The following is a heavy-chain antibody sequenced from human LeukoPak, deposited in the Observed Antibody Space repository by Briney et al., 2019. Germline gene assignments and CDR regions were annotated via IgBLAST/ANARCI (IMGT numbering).Heavy chain of an antibody. J-gene: IGHJ3*02. CDR1: GYTFNSYG. D-gene: IGHD6-19*01. V-gene: IGHV1-18*01. CDR3: ARDSEISSGWYREYDAFDI. CDR2: ICAYNGNT. Sequence: ASVKVSCKASGYTFNSYGISWVRQAPGQGLEWMGWICAYNGNTDYAQKLQGRVTMTTDTSTSTAYMELRSLRSDDTAVYYCARDSEISSGWYREYDAFDIWGQGTMVTVSS.